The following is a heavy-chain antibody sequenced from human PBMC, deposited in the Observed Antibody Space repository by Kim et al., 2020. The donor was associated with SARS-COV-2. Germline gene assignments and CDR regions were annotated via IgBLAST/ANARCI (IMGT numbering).Heavy chain of an antibody. Sequence: GGSLRLSCAASGFTFSSYAMSWVRQAPGKGLEWVSAISGSGGSTYYADSVKGRFTISRDNSKNTLCLQMNSLRAEDTAVYYCAKAYSSGWYGSDYWGQGTLVTVSS. CDR1: GFTFSSYA. CDR3: AKAYSSGWYGSDY. D-gene: IGHD6-19*01. J-gene: IGHJ4*02. CDR2: ISGSGGST. V-gene: IGHV3-23*01.